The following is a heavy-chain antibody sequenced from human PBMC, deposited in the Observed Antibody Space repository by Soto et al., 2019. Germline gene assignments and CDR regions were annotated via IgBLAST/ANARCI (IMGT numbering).Heavy chain of an antibody. J-gene: IGHJ4*02. V-gene: IGHV3-23*01. CDR2: ISGSGGST. D-gene: IGHD3-16*02. CDR3: AKDETRNDYVWGSYRPPFDY. CDR1: GFTFSSYA. Sequence: GGSLRLSCAASGFTFSSYAMSWVRQAPGKGLEWVSAISGSGGSTYYADSVKGRFTISRDNSKNTLYLQMNSLRAEDTAVYYCAKDETRNDYVWGSYRPPFDYWGQGTLVTVSS.